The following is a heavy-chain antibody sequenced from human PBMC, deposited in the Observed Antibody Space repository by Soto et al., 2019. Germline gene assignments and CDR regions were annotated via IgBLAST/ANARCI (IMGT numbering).Heavy chain of an antibody. CDR1: GYTFSDYF. V-gene: IGHV1-2*02. CDR2: VNPKRGGT. D-gene: IGHD2-21*01. J-gene: IGHJ2*01. Sequence: QVQLVQSGAEVKKPGASVRVSCKTYGYTFSDYFLHWVRQAPGQGPEGMGFVNPKRGGTEYAPRFEGRLTMARDTSTTTVYMDLYRLTSDDTAIYYCARDSGIPGRYWYFDIWGRGTLVTVSS. CDR3: ARDSGIPGRYWYFDI.